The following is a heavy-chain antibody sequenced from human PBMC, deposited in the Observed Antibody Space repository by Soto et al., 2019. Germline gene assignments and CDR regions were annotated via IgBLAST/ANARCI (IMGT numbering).Heavy chain of an antibody. CDR3: ARGGGWGYCSSTSCSPTPDFDY. CDR1: GYTFTSYY. V-gene: IGHV1-46*01. J-gene: IGHJ4*02. D-gene: IGHD2-2*01. Sequence: GASVKVSCKASGYTFTSYYMHWVRQAPGQGLEWMGIINPSGGSTSYAQKFQGRVTMTRNTSTSTAYMELSSLRSEDTAVYYCARGGGWGYCSSTSCSPTPDFDYWGQGTLVTVSS. CDR2: INPSGGST.